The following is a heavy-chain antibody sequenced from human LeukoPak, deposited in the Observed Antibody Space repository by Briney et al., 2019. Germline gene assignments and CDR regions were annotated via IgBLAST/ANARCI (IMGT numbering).Heavy chain of an antibody. J-gene: IGHJ5*02. V-gene: IGHV4-59*12. D-gene: IGHD2-2*01. Sequence: SETLSLTCTASGGSISSYCWSWIRQPPGKGLEWIGYIYYSGSTNYNPSLKSRVTISVDTSKNQFSLKLSSVTAADTAVYYCARSGYCSSTSCYQVFNWFDPWGQGTLVTVSS. CDR1: GGSISSYC. CDR3: ARSGYCSSTSCYQVFNWFDP. CDR2: IYYSGST.